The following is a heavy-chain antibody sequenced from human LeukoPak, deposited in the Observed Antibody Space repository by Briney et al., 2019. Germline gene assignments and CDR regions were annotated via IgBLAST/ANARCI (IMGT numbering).Heavy chain of an antibody. CDR1: GFTFSSYE. J-gene: IGHJ4*02. CDR3: ARETYYYDSSGYPDY. V-gene: IGHV3-48*03. Sequence: PGGSLRLSCAASGFTFSSYEINWVRQAPGKELEWCSYISGSVITRYYADSVKGRFTISTDNAKTSLYLQMTSLRAEDTAVYYCARETYYYDSSGYPDYWGQGTLVTVSS. CDR2: ISGSVITR. D-gene: IGHD3-22*01.